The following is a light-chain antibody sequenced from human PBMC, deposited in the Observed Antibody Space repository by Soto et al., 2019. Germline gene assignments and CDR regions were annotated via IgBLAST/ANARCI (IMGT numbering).Light chain of an antibody. V-gene: IGKV1-9*01. CDR2: AAS. CDR1: QGISSY. Sequence: DIPLTQSPSFLSASVGDRVTITCRASQGISSYLAWYQQKPGKAPKLLIYAASTLQSGVPSRFSGSGSGTEFTLTISSLQPEDFATYYCQQLNSYLRITFGQGTRLEIK. J-gene: IGKJ5*01. CDR3: QQLNSYLRIT.